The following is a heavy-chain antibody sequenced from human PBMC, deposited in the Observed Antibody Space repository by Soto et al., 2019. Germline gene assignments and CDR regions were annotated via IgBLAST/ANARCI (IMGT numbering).Heavy chain of an antibody. J-gene: IGHJ3*01. Sequence: EVQLVESGGGLVQPGGSLRLSCAASACTFSRYWMHWVRQAPGQWLAWVSRINRDGTTTTYADSVKGRFTISRDNSKNTLYLQMNSLTAEDTAVYFCAREGDIVVVSAAFDVWGQGTMVTVSS. CDR3: AREGDIVVVSAAFDV. CDR2: INRDGTTT. V-gene: IGHV3-74*01. CDR1: ACTFSRYW. D-gene: IGHD2-2*01.